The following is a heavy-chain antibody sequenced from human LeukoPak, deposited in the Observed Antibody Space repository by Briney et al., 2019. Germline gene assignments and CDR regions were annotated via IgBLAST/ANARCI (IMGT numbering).Heavy chain of an antibody. D-gene: IGHD2-2*01. CDR3: ARAARYCSRPTCFLYYFDY. Sequence: SETLSLTCTVSGASISSGGYYWSWIRQHPGKGLEWIGYIYYSGSTYYNPSLKSRVTISVDTSKNQFSLKLSSVTAADTAVYYCARAARYCSRPTCFLYYFDYWGQGTLVTVSS. CDR1: GASISSGGYY. CDR2: IYYSGST. J-gene: IGHJ4*02. V-gene: IGHV4-31*03.